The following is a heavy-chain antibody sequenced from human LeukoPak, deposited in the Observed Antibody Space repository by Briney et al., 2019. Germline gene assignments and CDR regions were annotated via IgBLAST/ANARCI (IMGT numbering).Heavy chain of an antibody. J-gene: IGHJ4*02. CDR3: ARDFDCSGGSCHYYFDY. D-gene: IGHD2-15*01. Sequence: SVKVSCKASGGTFSSYAISWVRQAPGQGLEWMGRIISIFGTANYAQKFQGRVTITTDESTSTAYMELRSLRSEDTAVYYCARDFDCSGGSCHYYFDYWGQGTLVTVSS. V-gene: IGHV1-69*05. CDR2: IISIFGTA. CDR1: GGTFSSYA.